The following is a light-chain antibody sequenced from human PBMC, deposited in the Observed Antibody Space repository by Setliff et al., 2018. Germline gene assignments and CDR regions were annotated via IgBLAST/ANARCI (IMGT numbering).Light chain of an antibody. CDR2: RNN. CDR3: AAWDDSLGWV. V-gene: IGLV1-44*01. Sequence: QSVLTQPPSASGTPGQRVTISCSGSSSNIGSNTVNWYQQLPGTAPKLLIYRNNQRPSGVPDRFSGSKSGTSASLAISGLRSEDEADYYCAAWDDSLGWVFGGGTK. J-gene: IGLJ3*02. CDR1: SSNIGSNT.